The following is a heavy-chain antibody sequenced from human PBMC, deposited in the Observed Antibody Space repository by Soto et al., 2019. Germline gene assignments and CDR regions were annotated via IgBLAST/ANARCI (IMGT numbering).Heavy chain of an antibody. Sequence: GGSLRLSCAASGFTFSSYAMHWVRQAPGKGLEWVAVISYDGSNKYYADSVKGRFTISRDNSKNTLYLQMNSLRAEDTAVYYCARELRPGYYGSGSYSSAGLFDPWGQGTLVTVS. CDR2: ISYDGSNK. CDR3: ARELRPGYYGSGSYSSAGLFDP. D-gene: IGHD3-10*01. J-gene: IGHJ5*02. V-gene: IGHV3-30-3*01. CDR1: GFTFSSYA.